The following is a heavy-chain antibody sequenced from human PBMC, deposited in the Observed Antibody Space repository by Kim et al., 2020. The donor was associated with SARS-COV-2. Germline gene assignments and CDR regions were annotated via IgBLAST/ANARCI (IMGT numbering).Heavy chain of an antibody. Sequence: GGSLRHSCAASGFTFSSYGMHWVRQAPGKGLEWVAVIWYDGSNKYYADSVKGRFTISRDNSKNTLYLQMNSLRAEDTAVYYCAKDQAKAVAGTRYYFDYWGQGTLVTVSS. CDR1: GFTFSSYG. D-gene: IGHD6-19*01. CDR3: AKDQAKAVAGTRYYFDY. CDR2: IWYDGSNK. V-gene: IGHV3-33*06. J-gene: IGHJ4*02.